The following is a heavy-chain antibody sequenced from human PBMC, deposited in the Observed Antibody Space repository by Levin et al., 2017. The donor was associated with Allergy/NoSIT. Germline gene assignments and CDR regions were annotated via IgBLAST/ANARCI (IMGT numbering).Heavy chain of an antibody. CDR1: GGSISRGSYY. CDR2: IYYGGSA. V-gene: IGHV4-39*07. CDR3: SGGFTMTVGGGNWFDP. J-gene: IGHJ5*02. D-gene: IGHD3-22*01. Sequence: SETLSLTCTLSGGSISRGSYYWGWIRQPPGKGLEWIGNIYYGGSAYYNPSLKSRVTISVDTSKSQFSLKLSSVTAAATAVFYCSGGFTMTVGGGNWFDPWGQGTLVTVSS.